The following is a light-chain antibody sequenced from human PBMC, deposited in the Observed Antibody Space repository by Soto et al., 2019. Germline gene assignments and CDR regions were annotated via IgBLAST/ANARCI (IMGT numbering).Light chain of an antibody. CDR1: QSIVRL. Sequence: DIQMTQSPSTLSAFVGDRVTITCRASQSIVRLLAWYQQKPGKAPKLLIYDASTLEGGVPSRFSGTGSATEFTLTISSLQPDDFATYYCQRYNTFSRTFGQGTKVEIK. V-gene: IGKV1-5*01. CDR2: DAS. J-gene: IGKJ1*01. CDR3: QRYNTFSRT.